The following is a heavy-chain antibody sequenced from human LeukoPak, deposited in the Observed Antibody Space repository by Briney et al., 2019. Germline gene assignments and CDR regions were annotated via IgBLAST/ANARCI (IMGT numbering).Heavy chain of an antibody. Sequence: GASVKVSCKASGYTLTDYYMHWVRQAPGQGLEWMGWINPNSGGTEYAQKFQGRVTLTRDTSLSTAYMELTRLRSDDTAVYYCATPSSGYYYVPPSYWGQGTLVTVSS. J-gene: IGHJ4*02. CDR3: ATPSSGYYYVPPSY. CDR1: GYTLTDYY. D-gene: IGHD3-22*01. V-gene: IGHV1-2*02. CDR2: INPNSGGT.